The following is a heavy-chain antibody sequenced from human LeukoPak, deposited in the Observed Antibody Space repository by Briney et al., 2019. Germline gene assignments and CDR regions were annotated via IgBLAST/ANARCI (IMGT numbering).Heavy chain of an antibody. Sequence: GGSLRLSCAASGFTFSSFGMSWVRQAPGKGLEWVSYISSSGSTIYYADSVKGRFTISRDSSKNTLYLQMNSLRAEDTAVYYCAKAGPLEWLLYYFDYWGQGTLVTVSS. CDR3: AKAGPLEWLLYYFDY. D-gene: IGHD3-3*01. CDR1: GFTFSSFG. CDR2: ISSSGSTI. J-gene: IGHJ4*02. V-gene: IGHV3-23*01.